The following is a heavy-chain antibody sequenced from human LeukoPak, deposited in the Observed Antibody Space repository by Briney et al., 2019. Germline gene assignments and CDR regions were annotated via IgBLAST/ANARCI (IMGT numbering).Heavy chain of an antibody. CDR2: IYYSGST. D-gene: IGHD6-19*01. J-gene: IGHJ4*02. CDR1: RGSISLYH. CDR3: ARGGGVAGTPYNPYDY. V-gene: IGHV4-59*01. Sequence: SETLSLTCTVSRGSISLYHWSWIRQPPGKGLDWIGYIYYSGSTNYNPSLKSRVTISVDTSKNQFSLKLSSVTAADTAVYYCARGGGVAGTPYNPYDYWGQGTLVTVSS.